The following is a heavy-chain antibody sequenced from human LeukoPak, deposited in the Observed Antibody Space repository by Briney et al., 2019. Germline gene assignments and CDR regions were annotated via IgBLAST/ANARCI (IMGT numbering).Heavy chain of an antibody. CDR1: GFTFSSYS. D-gene: IGHD3-10*01. V-gene: IGHV3-21*01. CDR2: ISSSSSYI. J-gene: IGHJ3*02. CDR3: ARSITMVRGAFDS. Sequence: GGSLRLSCAASGFTFSSYSMNWVRQAPGKGLEWVSSISSSSSYIYYADSVKGRFTISRDNAKNSLYLQMNSLRAEDTAVYYCARSITMVRGAFDSWGQGTMVTVSA.